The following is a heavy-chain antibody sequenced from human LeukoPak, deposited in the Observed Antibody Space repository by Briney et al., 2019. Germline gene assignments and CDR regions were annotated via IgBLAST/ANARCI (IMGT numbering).Heavy chain of an antibody. CDR1: GYTFTSYV. D-gene: IGHD1-26*01. Sequence: ASVKVSCKASGYTFTSYVITWVRQAPGQGLEWMGWISAYNGDTNYAQKLQGRVTMTTDTSTSTAYMDLRSLRSDDTAVYYCARGSKWEHLDYWGQGTLVTVSS. V-gene: IGHV1-18*01. CDR3: ARGSKWEHLDY. J-gene: IGHJ4*02. CDR2: ISAYNGDT.